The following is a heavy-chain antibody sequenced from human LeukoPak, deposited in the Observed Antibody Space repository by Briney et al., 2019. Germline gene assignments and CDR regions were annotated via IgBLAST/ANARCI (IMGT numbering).Heavy chain of an antibody. CDR2: IYYSGST. J-gene: IGHJ5*02. Sequence: PSETLSLTCTVSGGSISSSSYYWGWIRQPPGKGLEWIGSIYYSGSTYYNPSLKSRVTISVDTSKNQFSLKLSSVTAADTAVYHCARQLGTVVVAATIPNWFDPWGQGTLVTVSS. CDR1: GGSISSSSYY. V-gene: IGHV4-39*01. CDR3: ARQLGTVVVAATIPNWFDP. D-gene: IGHD2-15*01.